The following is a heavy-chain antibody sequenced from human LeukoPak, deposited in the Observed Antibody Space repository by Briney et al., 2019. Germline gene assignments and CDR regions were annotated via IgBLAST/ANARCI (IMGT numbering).Heavy chain of an antibody. J-gene: IGHJ2*01. CDR2: INPNSGGT. CDR3: ARGKSATAPDSNWYLDL. D-gene: IGHD6-13*01. Sequence: ASVKVSCKASGYYMHWVRQAPGQGPEWMGGINPNSGGTKYAQKFQGRATMTRDTTISTAYMELSRLRSDDTAVDYCARGKSATAPDSNWYLDLWGRGTLVTVSS. CDR1: GYY. V-gene: IGHV1-2*02.